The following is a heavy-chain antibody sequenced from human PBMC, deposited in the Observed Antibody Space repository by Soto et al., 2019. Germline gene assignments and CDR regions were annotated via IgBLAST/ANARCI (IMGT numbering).Heavy chain of an antibody. CDR2: IYYSGST. J-gene: IGHJ4*02. CDR3: ARYDYGDSHFDY. D-gene: IGHD4-17*01. CDR1: GGSISSSSYY. V-gene: IGHV4-39*01. Sequence: PSETLSLTCSVSGGSISSSSYYWGWIRQPPGKGLEWIGSIYYSGSTYYNPSLKSRVTISVDTSKSQFSLKLSSVTAADTAVYYCARYDYGDSHFDYWGQGTLVTVSS.